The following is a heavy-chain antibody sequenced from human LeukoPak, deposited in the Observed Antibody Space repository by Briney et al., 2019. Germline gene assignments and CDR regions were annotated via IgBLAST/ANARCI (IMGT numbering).Heavy chain of an antibody. D-gene: IGHD3-3*01. CDR3: ARGVVRFDY. V-gene: IGHV3-53*01. Sequence: PGGSLRLSCAASGFTFSSYSMNWVRQAPGKGLEWVSVIYSGGSTYYADSVKGRFTISRDNSKNTLYLQMNSLRAEDTAVYYCARGVVRFDYWGQGTLVTVSS. CDR2: IYSGGST. J-gene: IGHJ4*02. CDR1: GFTFSSYS.